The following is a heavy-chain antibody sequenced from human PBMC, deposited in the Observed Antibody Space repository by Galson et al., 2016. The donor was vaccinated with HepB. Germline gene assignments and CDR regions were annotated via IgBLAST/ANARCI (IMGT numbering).Heavy chain of an antibody. Sequence: SLRLSCAVSGLLVNSNYMTWVRLAPGRGLEWVAVIWYDGSNKYYADSVKCRFTISRDNSKNTLYLQMNSLGAEDTAVYYCARGSNYFDYYYYGMDVWGQGTTVTVSS. CDR1: GLLVNSNY. D-gene: IGHD4-11*01. J-gene: IGHJ6*02. CDR2: IWYDGSNK. V-gene: IGHV3-33*08. CDR3: ARGSNYFDYYYYGMDV.